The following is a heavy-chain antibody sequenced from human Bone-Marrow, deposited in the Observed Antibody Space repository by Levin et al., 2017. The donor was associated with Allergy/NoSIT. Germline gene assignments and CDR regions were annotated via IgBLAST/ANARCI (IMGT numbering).Heavy chain of an antibody. Sequence: ASVKVSCKPSGYPFTNYGLSWVRQAPGQGLEWMGWISGYNGKTNYAQKVQDRVSMNTDTSTSTAYMELKSLRSDDTAMYYCARASSSSAFLGYYGMDVWGQGTTVTVSS. V-gene: IGHV1-18*01. CDR1: GYPFTNYG. CDR2: ISGYNGKT. D-gene: IGHD6-6*01. J-gene: IGHJ6*02. CDR3: ARASSSSAFLGYYGMDV.